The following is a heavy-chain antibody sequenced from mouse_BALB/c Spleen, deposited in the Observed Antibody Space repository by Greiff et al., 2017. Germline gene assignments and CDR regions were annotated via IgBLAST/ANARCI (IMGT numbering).Heavy chain of an antibody. CDR2: ISYSGST. J-gene: IGHJ4*01. CDR3: ARTNYAMDY. CDR1: GYSITSDYA. Sequence: EVKLVESGPGLVKPSQSLSLTCTVTGYSITSDYAWNWIRQFPGNKLEWMGYISYSGSTSYNPSLKSRISITRDTSKNQFFLQLNSVTTEDTATYYCARTNYAMDYWGQGTSVTVSS. V-gene: IGHV3-2*02.